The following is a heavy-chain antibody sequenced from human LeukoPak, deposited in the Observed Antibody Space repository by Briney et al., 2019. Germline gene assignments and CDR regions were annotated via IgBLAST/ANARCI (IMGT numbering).Heavy chain of an antibody. J-gene: IGHJ5*02. CDR3: ASGGHIAAAGNWFDP. Sequence: SETLSLTCTVSGGSISSYYWSWIRQPPGKGLEWIGYIYYSGSTNYNPSLKSRVTISVDTSKNQFSLKLSSVTAADTAVYYCASGGHIAAAGNWFDPWGQGTLVTVSS. CDR2: IYYSGST. D-gene: IGHD6-13*01. CDR1: GGSISSYY. V-gene: IGHV4-59*01.